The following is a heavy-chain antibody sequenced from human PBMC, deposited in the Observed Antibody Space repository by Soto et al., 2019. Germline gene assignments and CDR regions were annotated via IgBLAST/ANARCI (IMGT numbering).Heavy chain of an antibody. D-gene: IGHD1-26*01. J-gene: IGHJ6*02. Sequence: PSERLSLTCTVSGDSISRGGYYWSWIRQHPGKGLEWIGYIYYSGSTNYNPSLKSRVTISIDTSKNQFSLKLSSVTAADTAVYYCARESGNYRSYSGMDVWGQGTTVTVSS. CDR3: ARESGNYRSYSGMDV. CDR1: GDSISRGGYY. CDR2: IYYSGST. V-gene: IGHV4-61*08.